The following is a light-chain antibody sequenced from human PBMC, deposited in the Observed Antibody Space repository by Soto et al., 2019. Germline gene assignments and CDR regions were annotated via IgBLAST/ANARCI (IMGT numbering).Light chain of an antibody. CDR3: QQANSFPPT. J-gene: IGKJ5*01. CDR1: QSISTY. Sequence: DIQMTQSPSSLSASVGDRVTITCRAGQSISTYLNWYQQKSGKPPKLLISAASSLQSGVPSRFSGSGSGTDFTLTISSLQPEDFATYYCQQANSFPPTFGQGTRLEIK. V-gene: IGKV1-39*01. CDR2: AAS.